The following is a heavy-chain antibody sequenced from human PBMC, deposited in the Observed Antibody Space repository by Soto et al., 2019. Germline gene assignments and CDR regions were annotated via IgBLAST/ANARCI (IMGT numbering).Heavy chain of an antibody. Sequence: ASVKVSCKASGYTFTSYGISWVRQAPGQGLEWMGWISAYNGNTNYAQKLQGRVTMTTDTSTSTAYMELRSLRSDDTAVYYCAREYYYDSSGYYYDKVLDYWGQGTLVTVSS. V-gene: IGHV1-18*01. J-gene: IGHJ4*02. CDR3: AREYYYDSSGYYYDKVLDY. CDR1: GYTFTSYG. D-gene: IGHD3-22*01. CDR2: ISAYNGNT.